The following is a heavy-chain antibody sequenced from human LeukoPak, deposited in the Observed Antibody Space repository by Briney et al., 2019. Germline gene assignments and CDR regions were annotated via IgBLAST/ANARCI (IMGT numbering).Heavy chain of an antibody. CDR3: AKADIVVVVAAIVDY. D-gene: IGHD2-15*01. Sequence: PGGSLRLSCAASGFTFSSYGMHWVRQAPGKGLEWVAFIRYDGSNKYYADSVKGRFTISRDNSKNTLYLQMNSLRAEDTAVYYCAKADIVVVVAAIVDYWGQGTLVTVSS. CDR1: GFTFSSYG. J-gene: IGHJ4*02. CDR2: IRYDGSNK. V-gene: IGHV3-30*02.